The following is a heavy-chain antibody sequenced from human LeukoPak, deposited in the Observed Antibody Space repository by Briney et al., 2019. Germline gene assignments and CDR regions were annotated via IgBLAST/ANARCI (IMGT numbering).Heavy chain of an antibody. CDR1: GYTFTSYG. CDR2: ISAYNGNT. CDR3: AREGEGFYYDSSGYPDWYLDL. Sequence: ASVKVSCKASGYTFTSYGISWVRQAPGQGLEWMGWISAYNGNTNYAQKLQGRVTMTTDTSTSTAYMELRSLRSDDTAVYYCAREGEGFYYDSSGYPDWYLDLWGRGTLVTVSS. D-gene: IGHD3-22*01. V-gene: IGHV1-18*01. J-gene: IGHJ2*01.